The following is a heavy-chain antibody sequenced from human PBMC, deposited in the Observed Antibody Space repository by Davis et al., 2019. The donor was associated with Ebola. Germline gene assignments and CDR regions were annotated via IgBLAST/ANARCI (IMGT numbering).Heavy chain of an antibody. V-gene: IGHV1-18*01. J-gene: IGHJ4*02. D-gene: IGHD4-11*01. CDR3: ARDGLARNYAQFVDY. CDR2: ISAYNGNT. Sequence: ASVKVSCKASGYTFTSYGFSWVRQAPGQGLEWMGWISAYNGNTNYAQKLQGRVTLTTDTSTSTAYMELRSLRSDDTAVYYCARDGLARNYAQFVDYWGQGTLVTVSS. CDR1: GYTFTSYG.